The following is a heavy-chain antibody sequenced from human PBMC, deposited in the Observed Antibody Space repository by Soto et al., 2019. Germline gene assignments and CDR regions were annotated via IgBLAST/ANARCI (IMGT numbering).Heavy chain of an antibody. Sequence: ASETLSLTCTVSGGSVSSSSYFWGWIRQPPGKGLEWIGNIHYGGTTYYNASLKSRVTISVDTPKNQFSLKLNSVTAADSAVYSCARGLGYYFDSWGQGTLVTVSS. D-gene: IGHD5-12*01. CDR2: IHYGGTT. V-gene: IGHV4-39*01. CDR3: ARGLGYYFDS. J-gene: IGHJ4*02. CDR1: GGSVSSSSYF.